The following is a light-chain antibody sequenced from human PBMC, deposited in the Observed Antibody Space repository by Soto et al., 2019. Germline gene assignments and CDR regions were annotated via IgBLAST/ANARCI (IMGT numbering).Light chain of an antibody. Sequence: EIVMTQSPVTLSVSPGERATLSCRASQSVTNSYLAWYQQKPGQAPRLLIFGASTRAAGIPARFSGNGSGTEFTLTISSLQSEDFAVYYCQQYSNWPLTFGGGTKVDIK. V-gene: IGKV3-15*01. CDR3: QQYSNWPLT. J-gene: IGKJ4*01. CDR2: GAS. CDR1: QSVTNSY.